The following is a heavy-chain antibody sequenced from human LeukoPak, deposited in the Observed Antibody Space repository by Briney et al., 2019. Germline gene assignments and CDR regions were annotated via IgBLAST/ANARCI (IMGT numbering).Heavy chain of an antibody. D-gene: IGHD3-16*02. CDR1: GGSISSYY. V-gene: IGHV4-4*07. Sequence: SETLSLTCTVSGGSISSYYWSWIRQPAGKGLEWIGRIYTSGSTNYNPSLKSRVTMSVDTSKNQLSLKLSSVTAADTAVYYCAREAVYDYVWGSYRYYYYYGMDVWGQGTTVTVSS. CDR2: IYTSGST. CDR3: AREAVYDYVWGSYRYYYYYGMDV. J-gene: IGHJ6*02.